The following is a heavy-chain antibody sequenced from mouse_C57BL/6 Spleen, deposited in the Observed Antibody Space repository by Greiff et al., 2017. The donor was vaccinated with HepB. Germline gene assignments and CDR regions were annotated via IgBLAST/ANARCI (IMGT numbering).Heavy chain of an antibody. V-gene: IGHV7-3*01. D-gene: IGHD2-4*01. CDR3: ARFPYDYDGTPFDY. CDR2: IRNKANGYTT. Sequence: EVQLVESGGGLVQPGGSLSLSCAASGFNFTDYYMSWVRQPPGKALEWLGFIRNKANGYTTEYSASVKGRFTISRDNSQSILYLHMNALRAEDSATYYCARFPYDYDGTPFDYWGQGTTLTVSS. J-gene: IGHJ2*01. CDR1: GFNFTDYY.